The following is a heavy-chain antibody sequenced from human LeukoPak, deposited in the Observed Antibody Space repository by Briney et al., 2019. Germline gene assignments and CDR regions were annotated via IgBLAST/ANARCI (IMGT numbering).Heavy chain of an antibody. CDR1: GGTFSSYA. CDR2: IIPIFGTA. J-gene: IGHJ6*03. V-gene: IGHV1-69*13. Sequence: SVKVSCKASGGTFSSYAISWVRQAPGQGLEWMGGIIPIFGTANYAQKSQGRVTITADESTSTAYMELSSLRSEDTAVYYCARGRDIVVVPYYYYYYMDVWGKGTTVTVSS. D-gene: IGHD2-2*01. CDR3: ARGRDIVVVPYYYYYYMDV.